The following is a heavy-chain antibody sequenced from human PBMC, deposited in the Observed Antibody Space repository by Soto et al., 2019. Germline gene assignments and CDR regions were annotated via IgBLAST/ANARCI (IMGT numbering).Heavy chain of an antibody. V-gene: IGHV3-23*01. CDR1: GFTFSSYA. CDR2: ISGSGGST. D-gene: IGHD3-9*01. J-gene: IGHJ4*02. CDR3: AKGTYQNYDILTGSPYFDY. Sequence: HPGGSLRLSXAASGFTFSSYAMSWVRQAPGKGLEWVSAISGSGGSTYYADSVKGRFTISRDNSKNTLYLQMNSLRAEDTAVYYCAKGTYQNYDILTGSPYFDYWGQGTLVTVSS.